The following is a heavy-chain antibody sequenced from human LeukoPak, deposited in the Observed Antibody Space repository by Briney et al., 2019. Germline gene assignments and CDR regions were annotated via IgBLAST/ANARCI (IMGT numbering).Heavy chain of an antibody. CDR2: IRYDGSNK. V-gene: IGHV3-30*02. CDR1: GFTLSSYE. CDR3: AKDWAMVRGVIYY. J-gene: IGHJ4*02. Sequence: GGSLRLSCAASGFTLSSYEMNWVRQAPGKGLEWVAFIRYDGSNKYYADSVKGRFTISRDNSKNTLYLQMNSLRAEDTAVYYCAKDWAMVRGVIYYWGQGTLVTVSS. D-gene: IGHD3-10*01.